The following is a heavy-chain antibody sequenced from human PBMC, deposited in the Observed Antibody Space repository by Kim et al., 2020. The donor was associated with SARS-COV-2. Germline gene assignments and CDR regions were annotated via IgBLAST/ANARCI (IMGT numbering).Heavy chain of an antibody. Sequence: DSVKGRFTISRDNSKNTLYLQMNSLRAEDTAVYYCARGPKIAARHYYFDYWGQGTLVTVSS. CDR3: ARGPKIAARHYYFDY. V-gene: IGHV3-66*01. D-gene: IGHD6-6*01. J-gene: IGHJ4*02.